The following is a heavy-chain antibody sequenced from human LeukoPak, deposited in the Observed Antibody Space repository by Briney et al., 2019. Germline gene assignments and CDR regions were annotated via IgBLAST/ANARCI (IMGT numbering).Heavy chain of an antibody. CDR2: ISAYNGNT. V-gene: IGHV1-18*01. Sequence: GASVKVSCKASGYTFTSYGIGWVRQAPGQGLEWMGWISAYNGNTNYAQKLQGRVTMTTDTSTSTAYMELRSLRSDDTAVYYCASWVSYGDYDYWGQGTLVTVSS. D-gene: IGHD4-17*01. J-gene: IGHJ4*02. CDR3: ASWVSYGDYDY. CDR1: GYTFTSYG.